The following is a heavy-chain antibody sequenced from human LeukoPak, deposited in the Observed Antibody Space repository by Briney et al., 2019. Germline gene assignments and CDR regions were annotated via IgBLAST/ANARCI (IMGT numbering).Heavy chain of an antibody. CDR2: INAGNGNT. V-gene: IGHV1-3*01. D-gene: IGHD5-24*01. CDR3: ARAFTQRWLQLTPLGY. J-gene: IGHJ4*02. Sequence: ASVKVSCKASGYTFTSYAMHWVRQAPGQRLEWMGWINAGNGNTKYSQKFQDRVTITRDTSASTAYMELSSLRSEDTAVYYCARAFTQRWLQLTPLGYWGQGTLVTVSS. CDR1: GYTFTSYA.